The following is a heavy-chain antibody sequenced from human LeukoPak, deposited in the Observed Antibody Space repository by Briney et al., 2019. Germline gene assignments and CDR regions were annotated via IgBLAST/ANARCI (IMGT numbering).Heavy chain of an antibody. CDR3: ARDYSGGTAMVHRFDY. Sequence: ASVKVSCTASGYTFSSYGISWVRQAPGQGLEWMGWISAYNGNTNYAQKLQGRVTMTTDTSTSTAYMELRSLRSDGTAVYYCARDYSGGTAMVHRFDYWGQGTLVTVSS. CDR1: GYTFSSYG. V-gene: IGHV1-18*01. D-gene: IGHD5-18*01. J-gene: IGHJ4*02. CDR2: ISAYNGNT.